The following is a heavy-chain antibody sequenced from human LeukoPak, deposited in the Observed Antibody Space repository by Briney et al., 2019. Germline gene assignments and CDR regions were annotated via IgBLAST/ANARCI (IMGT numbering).Heavy chain of an antibody. CDR1: GFTFRSYG. CDR3: AKDLATKYTLDY. CDR2: ISYDGSGK. J-gene: IGHJ4*02. V-gene: IGHV3-30*18. Sequence: PGGSLRLSCAASGFTFRSYGIHWVRQAPGKGLEWVALISYDGSGKFFADSVRGRFTISRDNSKNTLYLQMNSLRAEDTAVYYCAKDLATKYTLDYWGQGTLVTVSS. D-gene: IGHD6-6*01.